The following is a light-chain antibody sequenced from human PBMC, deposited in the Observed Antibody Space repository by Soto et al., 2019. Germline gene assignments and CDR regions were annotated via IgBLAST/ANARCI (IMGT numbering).Light chain of an antibody. CDR3: QQLYTLPFT. CDR2: EET. CDR1: QGLKF. J-gene: IGKJ5*01. Sequence: DIQMTQSPSSVSASVGDKVTITCRASQGLKFLAWYQQKPGKAPRLLIYEETNLQSGVPQRFSGSGSGTELTLTISGLLPEDFAAYHCQQLYTLPFTXGQGTRLEIK. V-gene: IGKV1-12*01.